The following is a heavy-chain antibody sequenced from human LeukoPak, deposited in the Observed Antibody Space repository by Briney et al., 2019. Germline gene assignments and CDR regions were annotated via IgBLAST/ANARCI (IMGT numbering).Heavy chain of an antibody. Sequence: PGGSLRLSCAASGFTVSSNYMSWVRQAPGKGLEWVSVIYSGGSTYYADSVKGRFTISRDNSKNTLYLQLNSLKADDTAVYYCARGYCSSTSCYGDAFDIWGQGTMVTVSS. CDR3: ARGYCSSTSCYGDAFDI. V-gene: IGHV3-66*01. CDR1: GFTVSSNY. CDR2: IYSGGST. J-gene: IGHJ3*02. D-gene: IGHD2-2*01.